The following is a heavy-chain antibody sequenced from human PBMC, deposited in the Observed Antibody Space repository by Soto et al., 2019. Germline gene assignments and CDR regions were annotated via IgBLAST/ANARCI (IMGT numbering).Heavy chain of an antibody. Sequence: EVQLVESGGGLVQPGGSLRLSCAASGFTFSSYEMNWVRQAPGKGLGWVSYISSSGSTIYYEDSVKGRFTISRDNAKNSLYLQMNSLRAEDTAVYYCARDTVVTPFDYWGQGTLVTVSS. D-gene: IGHD2-21*02. CDR1: GFTFSSYE. V-gene: IGHV3-48*03. J-gene: IGHJ4*02. CDR2: ISSSGSTI. CDR3: ARDTVVTPFDY.